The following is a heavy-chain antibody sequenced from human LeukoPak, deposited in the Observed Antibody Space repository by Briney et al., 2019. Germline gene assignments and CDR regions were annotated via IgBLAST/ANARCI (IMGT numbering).Heavy chain of an antibody. V-gene: IGHV1-69*13. J-gene: IGHJ4*02. CDR2: IIPIFGTA. CDR1: GGTFSSYA. CDR3: ARSSRKDIVVVPTPVFDY. D-gene: IGHD2-2*01. Sequence: SVKVSCKASGGTFSSYAISWVRQAPGQGLEWMGGIIPIFGTANYAQKFQGRVTITADESTSTAYMELSSLRSEDTAVYYCARSSRKDIVVVPTPVFDYWGQGTLLTVSS.